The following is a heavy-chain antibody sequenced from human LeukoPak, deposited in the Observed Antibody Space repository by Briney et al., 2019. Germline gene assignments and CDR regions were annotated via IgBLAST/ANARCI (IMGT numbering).Heavy chain of an antibody. CDR3: ARDFELGPDY. V-gene: IGHV1-69*04. CDR2: IIPILGIA. Sequence: SVKVSCKASGGTFSSYTISWVRQAPGQGREWMGRIIPILGIANYAQKFQGRVTITADKSTSTAYMELSSLRSEDTAVYYCARDFELGPDYWGQGTLVTVSS. CDR1: GGTFSSYT. D-gene: IGHD7-27*01. J-gene: IGHJ4*02.